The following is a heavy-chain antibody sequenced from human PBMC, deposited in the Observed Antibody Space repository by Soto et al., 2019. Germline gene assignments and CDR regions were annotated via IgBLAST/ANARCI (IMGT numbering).Heavy chain of an antibody. Sequence: GGPMRLSCAASGVTFSSYAMSWVRQAPGKGLEWVSAISGSGGSTYYADSVKGRFTISRDNSKNTLYLQMNSLRAEDTAVYYCAKDPYYDSSGYHAFDIWGQGTMVTVSS. CDR2: ISGSGGST. CDR1: GVTFSSYA. J-gene: IGHJ3*02. V-gene: IGHV3-23*01. D-gene: IGHD3-22*01. CDR3: AKDPYYDSSGYHAFDI.